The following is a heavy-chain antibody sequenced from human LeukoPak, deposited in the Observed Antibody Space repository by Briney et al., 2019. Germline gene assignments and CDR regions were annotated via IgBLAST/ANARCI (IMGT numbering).Heavy chain of an antibody. CDR1: GFTSGDYA. CDR3: TRDSYDRTGYYYDD. V-gene: IGHV3-49*04. Sequence: GGSLRFSCTASGFTSGDYAMSWVRQAPGKGLEWVGFIRSKAYGGTTEYAASVKARFTISRDDSNSIAYLQMNSMKTDDTAVYYCTRDSYDRTGYYYDDGGQGALVTVSS. J-gene: IGHJ4*01. CDR2: IRSKAYGGTT. D-gene: IGHD3-22*01.